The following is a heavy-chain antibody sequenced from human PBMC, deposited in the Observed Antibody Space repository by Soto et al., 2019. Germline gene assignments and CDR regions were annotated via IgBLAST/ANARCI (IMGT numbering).Heavy chain of an antibody. CDR1: GDSISSRSYY. D-gene: IGHD4-17*01. J-gene: IGHJ6*02. Sequence: SETLSLTCTVTGDSISSRSYYWGWIRQPPGKGLEWIGSIYYSGSTYNNPSLRSRVSMSIDTSKDQFSLKLKSVTAADTAVYYCARIHFGDEPSYYYYGMDVWGQGTTVTVSS. V-gene: IGHV4-39*01. CDR2: IYYSGST. CDR3: ARIHFGDEPSYYYYGMDV.